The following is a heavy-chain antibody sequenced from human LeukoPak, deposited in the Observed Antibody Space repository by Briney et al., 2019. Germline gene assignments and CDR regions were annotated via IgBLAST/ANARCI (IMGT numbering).Heavy chain of an antibody. CDR3: AKSKVVAATMGRFDY. V-gene: IGHV3-21*04. Sequence: PGGSLRLSCAASGFTFSSYSMNWVRQAPGKGLEWVSSISSSSSYIYYADSVKGRFTISRDNSKDTLYLQMNSLRAEDTAVYYCAKSKVVAATMGRFDYWGQGTLVTVSS. J-gene: IGHJ4*02. CDR2: ISSSSSYI. CDR1: GFTFSSYS. D-gene: IGHD2-15*01.